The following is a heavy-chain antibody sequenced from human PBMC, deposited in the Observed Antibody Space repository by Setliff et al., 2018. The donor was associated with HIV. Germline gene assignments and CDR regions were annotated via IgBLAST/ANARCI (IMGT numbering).Heavy chain of an antibody. CDR3: ARAYNVYDYRFDSSGYDY. J-gene: IGHJ4*02. CDR2: TKFDGSES. D-gene: IGHD3-22*01. Sequence: PGGSLRLSCAASGFSFRSYEMNWVRQVPGKGLEWVSNTKFDGSESYYVDSVKGRFIASTGNAKNSLFLQMNSLKAEDTAVYYCARAYNVYDYRFDSSGYDYWGQGTLVTVSS. V-gene: IGHV3-7*03. CDR1: GFSFRSYE.